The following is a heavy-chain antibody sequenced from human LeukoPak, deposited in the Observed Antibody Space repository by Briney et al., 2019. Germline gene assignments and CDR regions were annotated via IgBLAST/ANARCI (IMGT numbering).Heavy chain of an antibody. CDR1: GYTFTNYY. D-gene: IGHD3-9*01. CDR2: ISPSGGST. V-gene: IGHV1-46*01. Sequence: GASVKVSCKASGYTFTNYYMHWVRQAPGQGLEWMGIISPSGGSTSYAQRFQGRVTMTRDTSTSTVHMELSSLRSEDTAVYYCTREFSGDYDILTDYYEGNAFDYWGQGTLVTVSS. CDR3: TREFSGDYDILTDYYEGNAFDY. J-gene: IGHJ4*02.